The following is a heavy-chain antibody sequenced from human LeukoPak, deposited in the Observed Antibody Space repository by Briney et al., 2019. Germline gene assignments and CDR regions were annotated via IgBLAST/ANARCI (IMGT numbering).Heavy chain of an antibody. V-gene: IGHV4-59*01. CDR3: ARGYAENSFDP. CDR1: GGSISSYY. J-gene: IGHJ5*02. Sequence: PSETLSLTCTVSGGSISSYYWSWIRQPPGKGLEWIGYIYYSGSTNYNPSLKSRVTISVDTSKNQYSLKLSSVTAADTAVYYCARGYAENSFDPWGQGTLVTVSS. D-gene: IGHD5-18*01. CDR2: IYYSGST.